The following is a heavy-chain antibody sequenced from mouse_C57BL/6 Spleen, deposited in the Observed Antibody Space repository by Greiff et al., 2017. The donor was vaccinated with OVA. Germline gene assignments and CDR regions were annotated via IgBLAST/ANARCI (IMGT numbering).Heavy chain of an antibody. CDR3: ARYGYYWYFDV. D-gene: IGHD2-2*01. V-gene: IGHV1-22*01. J-gene: IGHJ1*03. CDR1: GYTFTDYN. CDR2: INPNNGGT. Sequence: VLLLQSGPELVKPGASVKMSCKASGYTFTDYNMHWVKQSHGKSLEWIGYINPNNGGTSYNQQFTGKATLTVNKSSSTAYMELRSLTSEESAVYYCARYGYYWYFDVWGTGTTVTVSS.